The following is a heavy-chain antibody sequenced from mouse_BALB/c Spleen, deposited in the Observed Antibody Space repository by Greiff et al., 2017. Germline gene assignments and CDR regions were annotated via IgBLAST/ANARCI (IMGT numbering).Heavy chain of an antibody. Sequence: EVQLVESGGGLVQPKGSLKLSCAASGFTFNTYAMNWVRQAPGKGLEWVARIRSKSNNYATYYADSVKDRFTISRDDSQSMLYLQMNNLKTEDTAMYYCVRQEYYFDYWGQGTTLTVSS. CDR2: IRSKSNNYAT. V-gene: IGHV10-1*02. J-gene: IGHJ2*01. CDR1: GFTFNTYA. CDR3: VRQEYYFDY.